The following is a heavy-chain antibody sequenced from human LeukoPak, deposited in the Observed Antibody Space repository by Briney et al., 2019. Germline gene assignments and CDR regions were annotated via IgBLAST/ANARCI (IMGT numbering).Heavy chain of an antibody. V-gene: IGHV3-7*01. Sequence: GGSLRLSCTASGFTFSSYWMSWVRQAPGKGLEWVANIKQDGSEKDYVDSVKGRFTIPRDNPKNSLYLQMNSLRAEDTAVYYCARYCGGDCCGMDVWGQGTTVTVSS. CDR2: IKQDGSEK. D-gene: IGHD2-21*02. CDR3: ARYCGGDCCGMDV. J-gene: IGHJ6*02. CDR1: GFTFSSYW.